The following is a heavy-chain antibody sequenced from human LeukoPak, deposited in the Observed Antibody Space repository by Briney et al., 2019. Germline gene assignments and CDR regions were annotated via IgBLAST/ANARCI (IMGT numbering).Heavy chain of an antibody. Sequence: PGGSLRLSCAVSGITLSNYGMSWVRLAPGKGLEWVAGISGSGGTTTYADSVKGRFTVSRDNAKNSLYLQMNSLRAEDTAVYYCARGGSSWYPGGDYFDYWGQGTLVTVSS. J-gene: IGHJ4*02. CDR3: ARGGSSWYPGGDYFDY. D-gene: IGHD6-13*01. CDR2: ISGSGGTT. CDR1: GITLSNYG. V-gene: IGHV3-23*01.